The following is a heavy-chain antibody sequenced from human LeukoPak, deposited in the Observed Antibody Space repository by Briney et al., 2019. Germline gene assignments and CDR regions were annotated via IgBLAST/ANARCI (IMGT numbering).Heavy chain of an antibody. CDR1: GLTFNNYA. V-gene: IGHV3-23*01. J-gene: IGHJ4*02. D-gene: IGHD3-10*01. CDR3: ASQSYGLFEY. CDR2: ISGRGASK. Sequence: GGSLRLSCAVSGLTFNNYAMSWVRQAPGKGLEWVSGISGRGASKYYADSVKGRFTISRDNSKNTLYLQLNSLRAEDTALYYCASQSYGLFEYWGQGTLVTVSS.